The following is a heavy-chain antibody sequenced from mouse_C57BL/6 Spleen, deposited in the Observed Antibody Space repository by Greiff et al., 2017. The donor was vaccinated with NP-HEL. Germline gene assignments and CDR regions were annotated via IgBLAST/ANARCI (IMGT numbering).Heavy chain of an antibody. CDR1: GFSLTSYG. J-gene: IGHJ1*03. CDR2: IWSGGST. Sequence: QVQLKESGPGLVQPSQSLSITCTVSGFSLTSYGVHWVRQSPGKGLEWLGVIWSGGSTDYNAAFISRLSISKDNSKSQVFFKMNSLQADDTAIYYCAEGHYYGSSYWYFDVWGTGTTVTVSS. CDR3: AEGHYYGSSYWYFDV. D-gene: IGHD1-1*01. V-gene: IGHV2-2*01.